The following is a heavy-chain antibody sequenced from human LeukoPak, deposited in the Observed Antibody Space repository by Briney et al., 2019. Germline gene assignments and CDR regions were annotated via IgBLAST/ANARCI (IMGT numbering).Heavy chain of an antibody. V-gene: IGHV3-48*04. CDR1: GFTFSNAW. D-gene: IGHD3-10*01. Sequence: SGGSLRLSCAASGFTFSNAWMNWVRQAPGKGLEWVSYISSSGSTKYYADSVKGRFTISRDNAKNSLYLQMNSLRAEDTAVYYCARVSWYGSGNSINFDCWGQGALVSVSS. CDR3: ARVSWYGSGNSINFDC. CDR2: ISSSGSTK. J-gene: IGHJ4*02.